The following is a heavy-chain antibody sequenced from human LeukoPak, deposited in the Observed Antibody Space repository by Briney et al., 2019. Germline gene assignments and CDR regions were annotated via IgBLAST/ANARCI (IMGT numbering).Heavy chain of an antibody. CDR2: IIPIFGTA. CDR3: ARDPPTMVRGSEFINWFDP. CDR1: GGTFSSYA. J-gene: IGHJ5*02. V-gene: IGHV1-69*05. D-gene: IGHD3-10*01. Sequence: EASVKVSCKASGGTFSSYAISWARQAPGQGLEWMGRIIPIFGTANYAQKFQGRVTITTDESTSTAYMELSSLRSEDTAVYYCARDPPTMVRGSEFINWFDPWGQETLVTVSS.